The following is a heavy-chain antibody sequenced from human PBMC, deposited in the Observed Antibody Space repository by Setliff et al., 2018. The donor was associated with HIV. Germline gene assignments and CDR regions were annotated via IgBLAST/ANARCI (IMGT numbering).Heavy chain of an antibody. CDR2: IIPIFATA. CDR1: GGTFSSYA. CDR3: ARGSSYSSSWYVFRPQALNDAFDI. D-gene: IGHD6-13*01. J-gene: IGHJ3*02. V-gene: IGHV1-69*13. Sequence: SVKVSCKASGGTFSSYAINWVRQAPGQGPEWMGGIIPIFATANYAQKFQGRVTITADESTSTAYMELSSLRSEDTAVYYCARGSSYSSSWYVFRPQALNDAFDIWAQGTMVTVS.